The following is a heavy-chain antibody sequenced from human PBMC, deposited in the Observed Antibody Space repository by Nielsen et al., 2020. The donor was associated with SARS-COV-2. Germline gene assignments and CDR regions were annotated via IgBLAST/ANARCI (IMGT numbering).Heavy chain of an antibody. D-gene: IGHD6-25*01. Sequence: GILKISCAASGFTFSSYAMSWVRPAPGKGLEWVSAISGSGGSTYYADSVKGRFTISRDNSKNTLYLQMNSLRAEDTAVYYCARDSGGSALDAFDIWGQGTMVTISS. J-gene: IGHJ3*02. CDR1: GFTFSSYA. CDR2: ISGSGGST. V-gene: IGHV3-23*01. CDR3: ARDSGGSALDAFDI.